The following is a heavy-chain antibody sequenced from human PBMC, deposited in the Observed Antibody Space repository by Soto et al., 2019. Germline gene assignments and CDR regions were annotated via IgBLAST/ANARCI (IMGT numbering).Heavy chain of an antibody. CDR2: ISGSGGST. V-gene: IGHV3-23*01. Sequence: EVQLLESGGGLVQPGGSLRLSCAASGFTFSSYAMSWVRQAPGKGLEWVSAISGSGGSTYYADSVKGRFTISRDNSKNPLYLQMNSLRAEDTAVYYCAKDRGYSYGWDYFDYWGKGTLVTVSS. CDR1: GFTFSSYA. J-gene: IGHJ4*02. CDR3: AKDRGYSYGWDYFDY. D-gene: IGHD5-18*01.